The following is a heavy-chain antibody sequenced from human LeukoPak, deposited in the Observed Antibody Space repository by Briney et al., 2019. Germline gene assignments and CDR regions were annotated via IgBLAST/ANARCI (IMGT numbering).Heavy chain of an antibody. D-gene: IGHD5-18*01. J-gene: IGHJ6*03. V-gene: IGHV1-69*05. CDR2: IIPIFGTA. Sequence: SVKVSCKASGGTFSSYAISWVRQAPGQGLEWMGRIIPIFGTANYAQKFQGRVTITTDESTSTAYMELSSLRSEDTAVCYCARDPYTAVVFDYYYMDVWGKGTTVTVSS. CDR3: ARDPYTAVVFDYYYMDV. CDR1: GGTFSSYA.